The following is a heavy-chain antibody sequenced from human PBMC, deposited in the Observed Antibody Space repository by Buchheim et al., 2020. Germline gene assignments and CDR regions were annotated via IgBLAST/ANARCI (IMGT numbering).Heavy chain of an antibody. CDR1: GFTFSSYG. CDR3: ARGITRRELLDWFDP. V-gene: IGHV3-33*01. CDR2: IWYDGSNK. J-gene: IGHJ5*02. Sequence: QVQLVESRGGVVQPGRSLRLSCAASGFTFSSYGMHWVRQAPGKGLEWVAVIWYDGSNKYYADSVKGRFTISRDNSKNTLYLQMNSLRAEDTAVYYCARGITRRELLDWFDPWGQGTL. D-gene: IGHD1-26*01.